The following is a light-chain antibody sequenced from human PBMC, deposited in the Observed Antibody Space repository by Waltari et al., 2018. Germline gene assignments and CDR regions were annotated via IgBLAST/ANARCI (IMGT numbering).Light chain of an antibody. V-gene: IGKV1-5*03. J-gene: IGKJ4*01. CDR2: KAS. Sequence: VGDRVTSTCRASQYVKNNLAWFQQKPGKAPKVLIHKASRLESGVPSRFSGSGFGTEFILSISSLQPDDFATYYCQEYDSLPITFGGGTKVEIK. CDR3: QEYDSLPIT. CDR1: QYVKNN.